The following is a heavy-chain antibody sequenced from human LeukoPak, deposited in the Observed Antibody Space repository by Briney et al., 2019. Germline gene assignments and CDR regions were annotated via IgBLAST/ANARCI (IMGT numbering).Heavy chain of an antibody. CDR2: INWNGGST. J-gene: IGHJ6*03. D-gene: IGHD3-3*01. CDR3: ARSPSLWSGYLRYYSYYYMDV. V-gene: IGHV3-20*04. CDR1: GFTFDDYG. Sequence: PGGSLRLSCAASGFTFDDYGMSWVRQAPGKGLEWVSGINWNGGSTGYADSVKGRFTISRDNAKNSLYLQMNSLRAEDTALYYCARSPSLWSGYLRYYSYYYMDVWGKGTTVTVSS.